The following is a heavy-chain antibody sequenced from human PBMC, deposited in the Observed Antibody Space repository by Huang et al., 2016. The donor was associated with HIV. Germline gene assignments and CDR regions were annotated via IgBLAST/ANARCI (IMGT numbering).Heavy chain of an antibody. CDR2: IIPIFGTG. CDR3: ARGTGAGAAHWYFDL. D-gene: IGHD1-26*01. Sequence: PGQGLEWMGGIIPIFGTGNYAQKVQGRVTINADESRNTAYMELSSLKSEDTAGYDCARGTGAGAAHWYFDLWGRGTLVTVSS. J-gene: IGHJ2*01. V-gene: IGHV1-69*01.